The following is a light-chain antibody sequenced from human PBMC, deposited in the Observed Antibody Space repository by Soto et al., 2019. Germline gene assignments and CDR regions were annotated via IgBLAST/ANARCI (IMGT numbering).Light chain of an antibody. Sequence: QSALTQPASVSGSPGQSITISCAGTSSDVGGYNDVSWYQQHPGKAPNLMIYDVNNRPSGVSNRFSGSKSGNTASLTISGLQAEDEADYYCSSYTRSSTLGAVFGGGTKLTVL. CDR3: SSYTRSSTLGAV. V-gene: IGLV2-14*03. CDR2: DVN. CDR1: SSDVGGYND. J-gene: IGLJ2*01.